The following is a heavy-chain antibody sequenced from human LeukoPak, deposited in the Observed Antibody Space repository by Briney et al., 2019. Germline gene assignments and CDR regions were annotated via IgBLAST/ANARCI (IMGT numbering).Heavy chain of an antibody. D-gene: IGHD1-14*01. Sequence: GGSLRLSCAASGFTFSSYGMHWVRQAPGKGLEWVAFIRYDGSNKYYADSVKGRFTISRDNSKNTLYLQMNSLRAEDTAVYYCAKSTYPLFRTWYFDYWGQGTLVTVSS. J-gene: IGHJ4*02. V-gene: IGHV3-30*02. CDR3: AKSTYPLFRTWYFDY. CDR1: GFTFSSYG. CDR2: IRYDGSNK.